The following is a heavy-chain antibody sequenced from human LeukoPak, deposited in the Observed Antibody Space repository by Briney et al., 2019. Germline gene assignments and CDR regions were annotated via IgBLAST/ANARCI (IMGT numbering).Heavy chain of an antibody. CDR3: AKSGSYSSRYYFDY. J-gene: IGHJ4*02. CDR2: INEDGSEI. Sequence: PGGSLRLSCAASGFTFSRSWMTWVRQAPGKGLEWVASINEDGSEIHYVDSVKGRFTISRDNAKDSLYLQMNSLRAEDMALYYCAKSGSYSSRYYFDYWGQGTLVTVSS. D-gene: IGHD6-19*01. CDR1: GFTFSRSW. V-gene: IGHV3-7*03.